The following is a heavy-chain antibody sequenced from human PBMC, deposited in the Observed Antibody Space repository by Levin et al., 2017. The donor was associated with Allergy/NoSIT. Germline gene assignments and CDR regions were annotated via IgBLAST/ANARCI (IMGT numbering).Heavy chain of an antibody. CDR1: GFTFSSYA. Sequence: GGSLRLSCAASGFTFSSYAMHWVRQAPGKGLEWVAVISYDGSNKYYADSVKGRFTISRDNSKNTLYLQMNSLRAEDTAVYYCAREVGTGSYLDYWGQGTLVTVSS. V-gene: IGHV3-30-3*01. CDR3: AREVGTGSYLDY. J-gene: IGHJ4*02. D-gene: IGHD1-26*01. CDR2: ISYDGSNK.